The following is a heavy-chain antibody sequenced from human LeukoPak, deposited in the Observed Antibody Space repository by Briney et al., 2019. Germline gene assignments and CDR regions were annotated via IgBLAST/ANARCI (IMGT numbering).Heavy chain of an antibody. D-gene: IGHD3-3*01. CDR3: ARDLRFLECFGWFDP. Sequence: PSETLSLTFTVSGASINSTTYYWGWIRQPPGKGLEWIGSIYYSGSTYSNRSLQSRLTISVDTSKNQFSLKPSAVTAADTAVYYCARDLRFLECFGWFDPWGQGTLVTVSS. CDR1: GASINSTTYY. J-gene: IGHJ5*02. V-gene: IGHV4-39*02. CDR2: IYYSGST.